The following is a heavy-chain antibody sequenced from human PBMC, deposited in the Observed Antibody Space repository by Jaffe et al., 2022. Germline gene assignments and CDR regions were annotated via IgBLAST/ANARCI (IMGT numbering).Heavy chain of an antibody. D-gene: IGHD2-2*01. CDR3: AKDREHPENAMTRWAPYFDY. CDR2: ISGSGGST. J-gene: IGHJ4*02. V-gene: IGHV3-23*01. Sequence: EVQLLESGGGLVQPGGSLRLSCAASGFTFSTYAMSWVRQAPGKGLEWVSAISGSGGSTYYADSVKGRFTISRDNSKNTLYLQMNSLRAEDTAVYYCAKDREHPENAMTRWAPYFDYWGQGTLVTVSS. CDR1: GFTFSTYA.